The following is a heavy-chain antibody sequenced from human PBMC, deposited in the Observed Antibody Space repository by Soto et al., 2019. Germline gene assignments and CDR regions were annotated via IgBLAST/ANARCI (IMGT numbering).Heavy chain of an antibody. CDR3: ARGPLYDLESGMYWYFDL. J-gene: IGHJ2*01. CDR1: GASFDSYT. CDR2: IIPIFGTT. D-gene: IGHD1-26*01. Sequence: QVQLVQSGAEVRKSGSSVKVSCKLSGASFDSYTITWVRQAPGQGLEWMGGIIPIFGTTNYAQKFQGRLTITADGFTSAAYMDLSSLTSEDTAVHYCARGPLYDLESGMYWYFDLWGRGTLVTVSS. V-gene: IGHV1-69*01.